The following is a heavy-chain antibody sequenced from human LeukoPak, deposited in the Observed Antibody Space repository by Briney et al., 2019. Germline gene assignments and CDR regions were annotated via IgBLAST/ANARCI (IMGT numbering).Heavy chain of an antibody. D-gene: IGHD5-18*01. Sequence: EGSLRLSCAASGFTFSSYAMSWVRQAPGKGLEWVSAISGSGGSTYYADSVKGRFTISRDNSKNTLYLQMNSLRAEDTAVYYCAKGGIQLWSKPDYWGQGTLVTVSS. CDR2: ISGSGGST. CDR3: AKGGIQLWSKPDY. J-gene: IGHJ4*02. V-gene: IGHV3-23*01. CDR1: GFTFSSYA.